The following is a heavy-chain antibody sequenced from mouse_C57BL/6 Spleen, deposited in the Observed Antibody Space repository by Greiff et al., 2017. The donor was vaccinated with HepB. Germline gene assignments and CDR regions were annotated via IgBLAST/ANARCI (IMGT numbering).Heavy chain of an antibody. CDR1: GFTFSSYG. D-gene: IGHD2-13*01. Sequence: EVKVVESGGDLVKPGGSLKLSCAASGFTFSSYGMSWVRQTPDKRLEWVATISSGGSYTYYPDSVKGRFTISRDNAKNTLYLQMSSLKSEDTGMYYCARQGLQGGFDYWGQGTTLTVSS. V-gene: IGHV5-6*01. CDR3: ARQGLQGGFDY. CDR2: ISSGGSYT. J-gene: IGHJ2*01.